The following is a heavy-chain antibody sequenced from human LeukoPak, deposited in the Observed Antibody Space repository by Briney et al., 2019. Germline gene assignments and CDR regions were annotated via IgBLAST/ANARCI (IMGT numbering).Heavy chain of an antibody. Sequence: ASVKVSCKSSGYTFTGYYMHWVRQAPGQGLEWMGGINPNSGGTNYAQKFQGRVTMTRDTSISTAYMELSRVRSDDTAVYYCARGFNYGKFDYWGQGTLVTVSS. CDR1: GYTFTGYY. V-gene: IGHV1-2*02. J-gene: IGHJ4*02. D-gene: IGHD3-16*01. CDR3: ARGFNYGKFDY. CDR2: INPNSGGT.